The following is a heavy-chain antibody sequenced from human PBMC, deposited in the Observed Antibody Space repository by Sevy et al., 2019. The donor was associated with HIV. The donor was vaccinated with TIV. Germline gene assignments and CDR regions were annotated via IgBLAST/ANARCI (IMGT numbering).Heavy chain of an antibody. CDR3: AREGCTKPHDY. Sequence: GGSLRLSCAASGFTFSKYSMSWVRQPPGKGLEWVSTLSFGCGGINHEDSVKGRFTISRDNSKTSLYLQMNNLRAEDTAVYYCAREGCTKPHDYWGQGTLVTVSS. J-gene: IGHJ4*02. D-gene: IGHD2-8*01. CDR2: LSFGCGGI. CDR1: GFTFSKYS. V-gene: IGHV3-23*01.